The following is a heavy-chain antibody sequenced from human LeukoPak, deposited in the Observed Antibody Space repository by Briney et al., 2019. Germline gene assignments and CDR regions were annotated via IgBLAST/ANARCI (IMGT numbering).Heavy chain of an antibody. J-gene: IGHJ3*01. CDR3: ATFTAPRNAFDL. CDR2: INPNSGGT. Sequence: ASVKVSCKASGYTFNGYYLHWVRQAPGQGLEWMGWINPNSGGTKYTQKFQGRVSMTRDTSISTAYMELSRLTSDDTAVYYCATFTAPRNAFDLWGQGTMVTVSS. CDR1: GYTFNGYY. D-gene: IGHD3-16*01. V-gene: IGHV1-2*02.